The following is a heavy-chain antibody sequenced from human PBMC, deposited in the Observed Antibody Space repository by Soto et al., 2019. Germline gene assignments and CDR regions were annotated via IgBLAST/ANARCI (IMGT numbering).Heavy chain of an antibody. CDR2: IVPIFGTA. V-gene: IGHV1-69*13. D-gene: IGHD2-15*01. J-gene: IGHJ2*01. Sequence: SVKVSCKASGGTFSSYAISWVRQAPGQGLEWMGGIVPIFGTANYAQKFQGRVTITADESTSTAYMELSSLRSEDTAVYYCASQPLGYCSGGSCYPDWYFDLWGRGTLVTVSS. CDR3: ASQPLGYCSGGSCYPDWYFDL. CDR1: GGTFSSYA.